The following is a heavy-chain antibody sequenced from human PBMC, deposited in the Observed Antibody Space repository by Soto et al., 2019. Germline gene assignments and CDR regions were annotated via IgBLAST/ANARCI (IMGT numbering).Heavy chain of an antibody. CDR3: ARLNEQIVGVYYYGMDV. D-gene: IGHD6-6*01. V-gene: IGHV6-1*01. J-gene: IGHJ6*02. Sequence: PSQTLSLTSAISVDSVSSNSAAWNWIRQSPSRGLEWLGRTYYRSKWYNDYAVSVKSRITINPDTSKNQFSLQLNSVTPEDTAVYYCARLNEQIVGVYYYGMDVWGQGTTVTVSS. CDR2: TYYRSKWYN. CDR1: VDSVSSNSAA.